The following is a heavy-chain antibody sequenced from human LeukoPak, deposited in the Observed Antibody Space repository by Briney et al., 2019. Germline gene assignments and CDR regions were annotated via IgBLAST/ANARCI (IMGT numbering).Heavy chain of an antibody. CDR1: GGSFSGYY. CDR3: ARVPRRYGSGSYPDY. CDR2: INHSGST. V-gene: IGHV4-34*01. Sequence: SETLSLTCAVYGGSFSGYYWSWIRQPPGKGLEWIGEINHSGSTNYNPYLKSRVTISVDTSKNQFSLKLSSVTAADTAVYYCARVPRRYGSGSYPDYWGQGTLVTVSS. D-gene: IGHD3-10*01. J-gene: IGHJ4*02.